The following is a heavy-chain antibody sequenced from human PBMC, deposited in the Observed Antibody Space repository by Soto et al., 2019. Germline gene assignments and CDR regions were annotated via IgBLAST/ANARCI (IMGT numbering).Heavy chain of an antibody. CDR2: VYYTGAT. CDR3: ARNWNLALVPAAYFDS. V-gene: IGHV4-39*01. D-gene: IGHD2-8*02. Sequence: SETLSLTCTVSGGSISSTNYYWAWIRQPPGKGLEWIGTVYYTGATYYNPSLQSRVTISIDTSKNQFSLNLNSVTAADTAVYYCARNWNLALVPAAYFDSWGQGTLVTVSS. J-gene: IGHJ4*02. CDR1: GGSISSTNYY.